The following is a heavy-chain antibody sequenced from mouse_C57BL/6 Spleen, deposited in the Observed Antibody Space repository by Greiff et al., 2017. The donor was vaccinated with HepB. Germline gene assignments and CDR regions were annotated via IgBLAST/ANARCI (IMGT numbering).Heavy chain of an antibody. V-gene: IGHV1-15*01. CDR2: IDPETGGT. CDR3: TREEGYYYYAMDY. Sequence: VKLMESGAELVRPGASVTLSCKASGYTFTDYEMHWVKQTPVHGLEWIGAIDPETGGTAYNQKFKGKAILTADKSSSTAYMELRSLTSEDSAVYYCTREEGYYYYAMDYWGQGTSVTVSS. CDR1: GYTFTDYE. J-gene: IGHJ4*01.